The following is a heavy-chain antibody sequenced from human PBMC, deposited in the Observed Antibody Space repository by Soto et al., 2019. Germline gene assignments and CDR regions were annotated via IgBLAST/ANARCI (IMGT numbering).Heavy chain of an antibody. D-gene: IGHD3-10*01. CDR2: SHHSGIT. J-gene: IGHJ6*02. Sequence: QVQLQESGPGLVKPSGTLSLTCAVSGGSISSSNWWTWVRQSPVKGLEWIGESHHSGITNYNPSLKGRVTISLDMPKNQFSLRLTSVTAADTALYYCARCAYGSFTFGLDVWGQGTTVAVSS. CDR3: ARCAYGSFTFGLDV. CDR1: GGSISSSNW. V-gene: IGHV4-4*02.